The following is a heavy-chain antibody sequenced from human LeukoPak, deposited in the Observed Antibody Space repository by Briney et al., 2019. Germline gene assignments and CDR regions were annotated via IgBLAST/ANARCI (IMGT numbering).Heavy chain of an antibody. Sequence: GGSLRLSCAASGFTFSSYSMNWVRQAPGKGLEWVSSISSSSSYIYYADSVKGRFTISRDNAKNSLYLQMNSLRAEDTAVYYCARDARRIVVVRGAFDIWGQGTMVTVSS. V-gene: IGHV3-21*01. D-gene: IGHD3-22*01. CDR3: ARDARRIVVVRGAFDI. J-gene: IGHJ3*02. CDR1: GFTFSSYS. CDR2: ISSSSSYI.